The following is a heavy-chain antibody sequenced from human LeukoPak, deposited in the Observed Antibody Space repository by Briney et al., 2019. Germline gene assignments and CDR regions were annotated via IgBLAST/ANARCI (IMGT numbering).Heavy chain of an antibody. D-gene: IGHD5-18*01. CDR2: ISSSSSYI. V-gene: IGHV3-21*01. J-gene: IGHJ4*02. Sequence: PGGSLRLSCAASGFTFSSYSMNWVRQAPGKGLEWASSISSSSSYIYYADSVKGRFTISRDNAKNSLYLQMNSLRAEDTAVYYCARDHLSVDTAMVPHLLDYWGQGTLVTVFS. CDR1: GFTFSSYS. CDR3: ARDHLSVDTAMVPHLLDY.